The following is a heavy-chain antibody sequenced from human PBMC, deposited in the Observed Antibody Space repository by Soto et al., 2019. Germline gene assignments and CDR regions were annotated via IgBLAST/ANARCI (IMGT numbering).Heavy chain of an antibody. Sequence: ASVKVSCKASGYTFTSYAMHWVRQAPGQRLEWMGWINAGNGNTKYSQKFKGRVTITRDTSASTAYMELSSLRSENTAVYYCARESLGYCSGGSCYGGAYFDYWGQGTLVTVSS. CDR1: GYTFTSYA. CDR3: ARESLGYCSGGSCYGGAYFDY. D-gene: IGHD2-15*01. V-gene: IGHV1-3*01. J-gene: IGHJ4*02. CDR2: INAGNGNT.